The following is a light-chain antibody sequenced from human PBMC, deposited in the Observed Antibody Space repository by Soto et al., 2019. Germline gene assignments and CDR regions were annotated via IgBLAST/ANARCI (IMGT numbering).Light chain of an antibody. CDR3: QQYTTSPFT. V-gene: IGKV3-20*01. Sequence: EMGLTRSSGTLSLSPGERATLYCRASQSVGSNYLAWYQQKPGQAPRVLIYGASSRATGIPDRFSGSGSGADFTLTISRLEPEDFAVYYCQQYTTSPFTFGPGTKVDI. J-gene: IGKJ3*01. CDR2: GAS. CDR1: QSVGSNY.